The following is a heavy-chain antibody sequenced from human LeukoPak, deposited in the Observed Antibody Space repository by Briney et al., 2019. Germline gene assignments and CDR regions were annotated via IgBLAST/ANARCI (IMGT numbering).Heavy chain of an antibody. V-gene: IGHV5-10-1*01. Sequence: GESLKISCKGSGYSFTSNWINWVRQMPGKGLEWVGRIDPSDSYTSYSPSFQGRVTISAAKSITTAYLQWGSLNTSDSAIYFCARGAGWTELDFWGRGTLVTVSS. CDR2: IDPSDSYT. CDR3: ARGAGWTELDF. J-gene: IGHJ4*02. CDR1: GYSFTSNW. D-gene: IGHD3/OR15-3a*01.